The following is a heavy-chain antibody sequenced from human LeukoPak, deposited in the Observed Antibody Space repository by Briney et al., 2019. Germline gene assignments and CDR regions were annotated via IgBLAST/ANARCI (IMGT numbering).Heavy chain of an antibody. J-gene: IGHJ4*02. D-gene: IGHD5-18*01. CDR3: ANGYSYVRTY. Sequence: GGSLRLSCAASGFTFSDYYMSWIRQAPEKGLEWLSYMSSSGSIIWYADSVKGRSTISRDNAKNSLYLQMNSLRAEDTAVYYCANGYSYVRTYWGQGTLVTVSS. V-gene: IGHV3-11*01. CDR1: GFTFSDYY. CDR2: MSSSGSII.